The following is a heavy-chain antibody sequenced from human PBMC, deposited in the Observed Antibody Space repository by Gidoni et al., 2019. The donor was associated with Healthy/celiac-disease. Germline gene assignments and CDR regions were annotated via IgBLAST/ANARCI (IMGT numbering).Heavy chain of an antibody. V-gene: IGHV3-23*01. D-gene: IGHD3-22*01. CDR2: ISGSGGST. J-gene: IGHJ3*02. CDR1: GFTFSSYA. CDR3: AKRSFDYYDSSGPDAFDI. Sequence: EVQLLESGGGLVQPGGSLRLSCASSGFTFSSYAMSWVRQAPGKGLEWVSAISGSGGSTYYADSVKGRFTISRDNSKDTLYLQMNSLRAEDTAVYYCAKRSFDYYDSSGPDAFDIWGQGTMVTVSS.